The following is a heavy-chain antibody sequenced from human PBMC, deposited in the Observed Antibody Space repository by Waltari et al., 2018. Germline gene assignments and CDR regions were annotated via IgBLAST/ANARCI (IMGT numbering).Heavy chain of an antibody. J-gene: IGHJ4*02. CDR3: ARTWGPEGGFDY. Sequence: QVQLVQSGAAVKQPGASVKVSCKASGYTFTSYYMHWVRQAPGQGLEWMGWINPNSGGTNYAQKCQGRVTMTRDTSISTAYMELSRLRSDDTAVYYCARTWGPEGGFDYWGQGTLVTVSS. CDR1: GYTFTSYY. D-gene: IGHD3-16*01. CDR2: INPNSGGT. V-gene: IGHV1-2*02.